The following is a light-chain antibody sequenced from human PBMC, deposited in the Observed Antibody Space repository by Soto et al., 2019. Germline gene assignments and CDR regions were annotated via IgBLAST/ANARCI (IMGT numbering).Light chain of an antibody. J-gene: IGKJ2*02. CDR2: KAS. CDR1: QTISSW. V-gene: IGKV1-5*03. Sequence: DIQMTQSPSTLSGSVGDRVTITCRASQTISSWLAWYQQKPGKAPKLLIYKASTLETGVPSRFSGSGSGTEFTLTISSLQPDDFAIYSCQQYNTSPWTFGQGTKVDIK. CDR3: QQYNTSPWT.